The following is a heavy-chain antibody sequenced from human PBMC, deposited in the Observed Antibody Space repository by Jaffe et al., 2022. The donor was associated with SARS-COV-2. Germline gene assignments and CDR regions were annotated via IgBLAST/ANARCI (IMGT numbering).Heavy chain of an antibody. D-gene: IGHD6-13*01. CDR2: IYSGGST. Sequence: EVQLVESGGGLIQPGGSLRLSCAASGFTVSSNYMSWVRQAPGKGLEWVSVIYSGGSTYYADSVKGRFTISRDNSKNTLYLQMNSLRAEDTAVYYCARETSSSWYWYFDLWGRGTLVTVSS. V-gene: IGHV3-53*01. J-gene: IGHJ2*01. CDR3: ARETSSSWYWYFDL. CDR1: GFTVSSNY.